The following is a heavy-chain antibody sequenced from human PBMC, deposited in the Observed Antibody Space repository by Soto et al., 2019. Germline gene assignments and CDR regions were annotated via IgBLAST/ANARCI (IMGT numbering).Heavy chain of an antibody. CDR3: ARTFIVVVPAAMSRYYYYMDV. D-gene: IGHD2-2*01. V-gene: IGHV1-8*01. J-gene: IGHJ6*03. CDR2: MNPNSGNT. CDR1: GYTFTSYD. Sequence: QVQLVQSGAEVKKPGASVKVSCKASGYTFTSYDINWVRQATGQGLEWMGWMNPNSGNTGYAQKFQGRVTMTRNTSISTGYMELSSLRSEDTAVYYCARTFIVVVPAAMSRYYYYMDVWGKGTTVTVSS.